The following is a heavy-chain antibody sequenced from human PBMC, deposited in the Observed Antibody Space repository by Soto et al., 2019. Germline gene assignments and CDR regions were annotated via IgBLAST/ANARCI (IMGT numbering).Heavy chain of an antibody. CDR1: GFTFSNYW. J-gene: IGHJ4*02. V-gene: IGHV3-74*01. D-gene: IGHD6-19*01. CDR3: ARLPGYSTGWTPFDF. Sequence: PGGSLRLSCAASGFTFSNYWMHWVRQAPGKGLVWVSCINSDGSTTSHADSVKGRFTISRDNAKNTLYLQMNSLRAEDTAVYYCARLPGYSTGWTPFDFWGQGTQVTVSS. CDR2: INSDGSTT.